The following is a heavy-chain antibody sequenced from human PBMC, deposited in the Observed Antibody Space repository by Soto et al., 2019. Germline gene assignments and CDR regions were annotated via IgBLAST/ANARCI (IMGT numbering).Heavy chain of an antibody. CDR2: IRGKTNKYAT. V-gene: IGHV3-73*02. J-gene: IGHJ4*02. Sequence: EVQLVESGGGLVQPGGSLKLSCAASGFTFSASAIHWVRQCPGKGLEWVGRIRGKTNKYATAYTASVRGRFTISRDDSVNTAYLQMSSLSAEDTALYYCTIQESTTAYWGQGTLVTLSS. CDR3: TIQESTTAY. D-gene: IGHD1-1*01. CDR1: GFTFSASA.